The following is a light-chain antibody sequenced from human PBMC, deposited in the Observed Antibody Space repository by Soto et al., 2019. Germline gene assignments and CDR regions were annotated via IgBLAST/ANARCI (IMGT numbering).Light chain of an antibody. CDR1: SSDVGGYNF. CDR3: SSYTGSDTLEV. CDR2: DVS. J-gene: IGLJ1*01. Sequence: QSALTQPASVSGSPGQSITISCTGTSSDVGGYNFVSWYQHYPGKAPKLMIYDVSNRPSGVSDRFSGSKSGNTASLTISGLQAEDEADYYCSSYTGSDTLEVFGTGTQLTVL. V-gene: IGLV2-14*03.